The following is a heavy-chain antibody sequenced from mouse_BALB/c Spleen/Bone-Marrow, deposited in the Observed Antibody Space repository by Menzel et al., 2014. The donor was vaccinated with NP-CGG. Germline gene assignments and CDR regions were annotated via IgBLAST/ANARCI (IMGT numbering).Heavy chain of an antibody. V-gene: IGHV4-1*02. CDR1: GFDFSRYW. CDR3: ARLNYYGSLFV. D-gene: IGHD1-1*01. CDR2: INLDSSTI. Sequence: EVKLMESGGGLVQPGGSLKLSCAASGFDFSRYWMSWVRQAPGKGLEWIGEINLDSSTINYTPSLKDKFIISRDNAKNTLYLQMSKVRSEDTALYYCARLNYYGSLFVWGAGTTVTVSS. J-gene: IGHJ1*01.